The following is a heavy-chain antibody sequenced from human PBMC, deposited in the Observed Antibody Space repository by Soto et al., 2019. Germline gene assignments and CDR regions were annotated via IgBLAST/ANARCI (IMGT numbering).Heavy chain of an antibody. CDR2: INAGNGNT. CDR3: ARSSTPLRFLEWLLSWFDP. CDR1: GYTFTSYA. J-gene: IGHJ5*02. D-gene: IGHD3-3*01. V-gene: IGHV1-3*01. Sequence: ASVKVSCKASGYTFTSYAMHWVRQAPGQRLEWMGWINAGNGNTKYSQKFQGRVTITRDTSASTAYMELSSLRSEDTAVYYCARSSTPLRFLEWLLSWFDPWGQGTLVTVSS.